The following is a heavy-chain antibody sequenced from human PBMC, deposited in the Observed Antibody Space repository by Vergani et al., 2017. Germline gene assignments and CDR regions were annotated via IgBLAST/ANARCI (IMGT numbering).Heavy chain of an antibody. CDR2: IGGSGGST. CDR1: GFTFRSYA. CDR3: AKEGVGFEMATFFDY. D-gene: IGHD5-24*01. V-gene: IGHV3-23*01. J-gene: IGHJ4*02. Sequence: EVQLLESGGGLVQPGGSLRLSCAASGFTFRSYAMSWVRQAPGKGLEWVSVIGGSGGSTYYADSVKGRFTISRDNYKNTLYLQMNSLRAEDTAVYYCAKEGVGFEMATFFDYWGQGTLVTVSS.